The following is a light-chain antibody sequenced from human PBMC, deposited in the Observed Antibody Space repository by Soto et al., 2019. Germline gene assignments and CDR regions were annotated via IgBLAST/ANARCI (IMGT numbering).Light chain of an antibody. CDR2: KAS. Sequence: DIPMTQSPSTLSASVGDRVTITCRASQSISVWLAWYQQKPGKAPNLLIYKASRLESGVPSRFSGRGSETEFTLTISGLQPGDSATYYCQQYNSYSPTFGQGTKVEVK. CDR1: QSISVW. J-gene: IGKJ1*01. V-gene: IGKV1-5*03. CDR3: QQYNSYSPT.